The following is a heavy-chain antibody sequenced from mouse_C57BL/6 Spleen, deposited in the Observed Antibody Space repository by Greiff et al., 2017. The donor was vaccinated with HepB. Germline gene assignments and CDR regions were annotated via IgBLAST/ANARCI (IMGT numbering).Heavy chain of an antibody. Sequence: VQLQQSGPELVKPGASVKISCKASGYTFTDYYMNWVKQSHGKSLEWIGDINPNNGGTSYNQKFKGKATLTVDKSSSTAYMELRSLTSEDSAVYYCARIDGYYVLDYWGQGTTLTVSS. CDR2: INPNNGGT. CDR3: ARIDGYYVLDY. D-gene: IGHD2-3*01. J-gene: IGHJ2*01. V-gene: IGHV1-26*01. CDR1: GYTFTDYY.